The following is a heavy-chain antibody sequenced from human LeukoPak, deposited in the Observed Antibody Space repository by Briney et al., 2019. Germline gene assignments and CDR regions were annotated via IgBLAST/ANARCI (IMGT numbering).Heavy chain of an antibody. D-gene: IGHD6-13*01. CDR1: GGSIGSGGYS. CDR3: ARDQSSSWYWFDP. CDR2: IYHSGTT. V-gene: IGHV4-30-2*01. Sequence: TLSLTCAVSGGSIGSGGYSWNWIRQPPGKGLEWIGYIYHSGTTYYNPSLKSRVTISVDRSKNQFSLKLSSVTAADTAVYYCARDQSSSWYWFDPWGQGTLVTVSS. J-gene: IGHJ5*02.